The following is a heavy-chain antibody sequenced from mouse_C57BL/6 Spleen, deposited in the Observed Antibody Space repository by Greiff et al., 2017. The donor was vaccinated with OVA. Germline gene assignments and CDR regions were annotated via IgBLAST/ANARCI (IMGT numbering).Heavy chain of an antibody. V-gene: IGHV5-6*01. D-gene: IGHD1-1*01. J-gene: IGHJ3*01. Sequence: EVKLVESGGDLVKPGGSLKLSCAASGFTFSSYGMSWVRQTPDKRLEWVATISSGGSYTYYPDSVKGRFTITRDNAKNTLYLQMSSLKSEDTAMYYCARKGSSDEWFAYWGQGTLVTVSA. CDR1: GFTFSSYG. CDR2: ISSGGSYT. CDR3: ARKGSSDEWFAY.